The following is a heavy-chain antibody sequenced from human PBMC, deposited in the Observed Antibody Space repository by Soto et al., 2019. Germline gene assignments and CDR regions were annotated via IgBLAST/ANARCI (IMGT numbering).Heavy chain of an antibody. CDR1: GFTFSSYG. CDR2: IWYDGSNK. D-gene: IGHD2-21*02. Sequence: QVQLVESGGGVVQPGRSLRLSCAASGFTFSSYGMHWVRQAPGKGLEWVAVIWYDGSNKYYADSVKGRFTISRDNSKNTLYLQMNSLRAEDTAVYYCARGAYCGGDCYSFYFDYWGQGTLVTVSS. CDR3: ARGAYCGGDCYSFYFDY. V-gene: IGHV3-33*01. J-gene: IGHJ4*02.